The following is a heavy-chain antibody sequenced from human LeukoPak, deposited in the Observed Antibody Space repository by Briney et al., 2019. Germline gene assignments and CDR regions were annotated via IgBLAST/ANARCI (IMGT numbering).Heavy chain of an antibody. CDR1: GGSISRGDYY. D-gene: IGHD3-10*01. J-gene: IGHJ4*02. CDR3: ARTEDYYGSFDPLGY. V-gene: IGHV4-30-4*01. CDR2: IYNSGST. Sequence: SQTLSLTCTVSGGSISRGDYYWSWIRQPPGKGLEWIGYIYNSGSTYHNPSLKSRVILSVDTSKNQFSLTLSSVTAADTAVYYCARTEDYYGSFDPLGYWGQGTLVTVSS.